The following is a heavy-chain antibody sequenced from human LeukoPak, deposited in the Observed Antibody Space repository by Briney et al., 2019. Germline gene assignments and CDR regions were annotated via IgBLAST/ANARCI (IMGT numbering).Heavy chain of an antibody. CDR1: GGSISSYY. CDR3: ARDFVMGSYYRGYYYYGMDV. J-gene: IGHJ6*02. CDR2: IYTSGST. V-gene: IGHV4-4*07. Sequence: SETLSLTCTVSGGSISSYYWSWIRLPAGKGLEWIGRIYTSGSTNYNPSLKSRVTMSVDTSKNQFSLKLSSVTAADTAVYYCARDFVMGSYYRGYYYYGMDVWGQGTTVTVSS. D-gene: IGHD1-26*01.